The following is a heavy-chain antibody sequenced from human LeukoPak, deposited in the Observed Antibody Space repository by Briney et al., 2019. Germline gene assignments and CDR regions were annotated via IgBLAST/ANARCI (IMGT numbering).Heavy chain of an antibody. CDR3: ARSYVVVTAIDAFDI. CDR1: GFTFSSYE. V-gene: IGHV3-48*03. J-gene: IGHJ3*02. CDR2: ISSSGSTI. Sequence: SGGSLRLSXAASGFTFSSYEMNWVRQAPGKGLEWVSYISSSGSTIYYADSVKGRFTISRDNAKNSLYLQMNSLRAEDTAVYYCARSYVVVTAIDAFDIWGQRTMVTVSS. D-gene: IGHD2-21*02.